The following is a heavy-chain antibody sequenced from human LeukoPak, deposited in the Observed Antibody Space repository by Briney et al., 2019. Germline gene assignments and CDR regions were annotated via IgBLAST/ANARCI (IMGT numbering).Heavy chain of an antibody. J-gene: IGHJ4*02. CDR1: GGSFSGYY. D-gene: IGHD3-3*01. V-gene: IGHV4-34*01. CDR2: INHSGST. Sequence: SETLSLTCAVYGGSFSGYYWSWIRQPPGKGLEWIGEINHSGSTNYNLSLKSRVTISVDTSKNQFSLKLSSVTAADTAVYYCARSSKGVVIIRRPFDYWGQGTLVTVSS. CDR3: ARSSKGVVIIRRPFDY.